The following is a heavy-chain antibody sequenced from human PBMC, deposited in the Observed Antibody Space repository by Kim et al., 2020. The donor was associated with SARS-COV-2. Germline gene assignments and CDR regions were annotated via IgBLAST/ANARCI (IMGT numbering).Heavy chain of an antibody. CDR2: ISSSGSTI. Sequence: GGSLRLSCAASGFTFSDYYMSWIRQAPGKGLEWVSYISSSGSTIYYADSVKGRFTISRDNAKNSLYLQMNSLRAEDTAVYYCARSQDPLYYYDSSGYIYFDYWGQGTLVTVSS. J-gene: IGHJ4*02. V-gene: IGHV3-11*01. D-gene: IGHD3-22*01. CDR3: ARSQDPLYYYDSSGYIYFDY. CDR1: GFTFSDYY.